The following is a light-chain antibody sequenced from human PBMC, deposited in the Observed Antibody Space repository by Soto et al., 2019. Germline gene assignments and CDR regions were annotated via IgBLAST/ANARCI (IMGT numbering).Light chain of an antibody. V-gene: IGKV1-5*03. CDR3: QQLSTYTST. CDR2: KAS. Sequence: IQMTQSPSTRSSSLGDRVTITCRASQSISSWLAWYQQKPGKAPKLLIYKASSLESGVPSRFSGSVSGTEGTITISSLKEEDVATYYCQQLSTYTSTFGGGTKVDIK. J-gene: IGKJ4*01. CDR1: QSISSW.